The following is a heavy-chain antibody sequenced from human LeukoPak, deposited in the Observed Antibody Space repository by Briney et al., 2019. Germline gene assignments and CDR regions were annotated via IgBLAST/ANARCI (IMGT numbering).Heavy chain of an antibody. CDR2: INHSGST. Sequence: GSLRLSCAASGFMFSINWMSWVRLAPGKGLEWIGEINHSGSTNYNPSLKSRVTISVDTSKNQFSLKLSSVIAADTAMYYCTRGPYSNLGRFDYWGQGTLVTVSS. CDR3: TRGPYSNLGRFDY. V-gene: IGHV4-4*02. J-gene: IGHJ4*02. CDR1: GFMFSINW. D-gene: IGHD4-11*01.